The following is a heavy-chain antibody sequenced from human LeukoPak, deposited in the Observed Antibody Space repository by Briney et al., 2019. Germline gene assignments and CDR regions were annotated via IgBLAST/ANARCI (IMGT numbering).Heavy chain of an antibody. D-gene: IGHD4-17*01. V-gene: IGHV1-69*04. CDR3: ARVPPTVTTYYFDY. CDR1: GGTFSSYA. CDR2: IIPILGIA. Sequence: SSVKVSCKASGGTFSSYAISWVRQAPGQGLEWMGRIIPILGIANYAQKFQGRVTITADKSTSTAYMELSSLRSEDTAVYYCARVPPTVTTYYFDYWGQGTLVTFSS. J-gene: IGHJ4*02.